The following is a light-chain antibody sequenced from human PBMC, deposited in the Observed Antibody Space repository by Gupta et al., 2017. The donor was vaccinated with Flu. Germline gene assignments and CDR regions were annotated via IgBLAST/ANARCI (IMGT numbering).Light chain of an antibody. V-gene: IGKV3-20*01. CDR1: QSISSSS. CDR3: QHYGSSIFT. CDR2: AAS. Sequence: IVLTQSPGTLSLSPGERATLSCRASQSISSSSLAWYQQKLGQAPRLLIYAASSGATGIPDRFSGSGSGTDFTFTISRLGPEDFAVYYCQHYGSSIFTFGPGTKVDI. J-gene: IGKJ3*01.